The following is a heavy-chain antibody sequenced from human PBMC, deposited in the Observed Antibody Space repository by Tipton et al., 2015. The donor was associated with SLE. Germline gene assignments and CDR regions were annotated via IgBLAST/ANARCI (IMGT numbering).Heavy chain of an antibody. Sequence: GSLRLSCEASGFTFSDYSMNWVRQAPGKGLEWVSSITSRSSFTYYADSVKGRFTISRDNAKNSLFLQLNSLRVEDTAMYYCTRDRWYQADYWGQGTLVTVSS. J-gene: IGHJ4*02. CDR1: GFTFSDYS. D-gene: IGHD4-23*01. CDR2: ITSRSSFT. V-gene: IGHV3-21*03. CDR3: TRDRWYQADY.